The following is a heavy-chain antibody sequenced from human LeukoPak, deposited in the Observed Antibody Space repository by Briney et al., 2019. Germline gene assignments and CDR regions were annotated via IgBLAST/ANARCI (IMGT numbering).Heavy chain of an antibody. Sequence: GGSLRLSCAASGVTFGNNYMNWARQAPGKGLEWVSLIYSGGSTHYADSVKGRFTISRDNSKNTLYLQMNSLRVDDTAVYYCARDPPAVAANTYGWGQGTLVTVSS. CDR3: ARDPPAVAANTYG. CDR2: IYSGGST. CDR1: GVTFGNNY. D-gene: IGHD6-6*01. J-gene: IGHJ4*02. V-gene: IGHV3-66*01.